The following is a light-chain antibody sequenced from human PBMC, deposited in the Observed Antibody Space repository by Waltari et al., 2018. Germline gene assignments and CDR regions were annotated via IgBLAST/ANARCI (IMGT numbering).Light chain of an antibody. J-gene: IGKJ1*01. CDR3: QQSYSSPWT. Sequence: IQITQSPPALSASVGDRVAITCRASQSISDYLHWYQQKPGKAPRVLIYTASSLQRGVPTRFSGSGSGTEFTLTISTLQPEDAATYYCQQSYSSPWTFGQGTKVEIK. V-gene: IGKV1-39*01. CDR2: TAS. CDR1: QSISDY.